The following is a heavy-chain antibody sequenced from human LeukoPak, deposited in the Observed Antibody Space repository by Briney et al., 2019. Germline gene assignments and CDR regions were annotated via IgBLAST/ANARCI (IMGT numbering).Heavy chain of an antibody. CDR3: ARDEAEQWLVPTAYYYMDV. CDR1: GYTFTSYG. Sequence: ASVKVSCKASGYTFTSYGISWVRQAPGQGLEWMGWISAYNGNTNYAQKLQGRVTMTTDTSTSTAYMELRSLRSDDTAVYYCARDEAEQWLVPTAYYYMDVWGKGTTVTVSS. V-gene: IGHV1-18*01. J-gene: IGHJ6*03. CDR2: ISAYNGNT. D-gene: IGHD6-19*01.